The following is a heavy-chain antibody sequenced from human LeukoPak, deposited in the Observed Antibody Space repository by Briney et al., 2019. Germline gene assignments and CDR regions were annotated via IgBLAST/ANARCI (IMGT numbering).Heavy chain of an antibody. CDR3: ARGPDRRSNSREYYFDY. V-gene: IGHV3-48*03. Sequence: GGSLRLSCAASGFTFSGYEMNWARQAPGKGLEWVSYISSSGSTIYYADSVKGRFTISRDNAKNTLYLQMNSLRAEDTALYYCARGPDRRSNSREYYFDYWGQGTLVTVSS. J-gene: IGHJ4*02. CDR1: GFTFSGYE. D-gene: IGHD4-23*01. CDR2: ISSSGSTI.